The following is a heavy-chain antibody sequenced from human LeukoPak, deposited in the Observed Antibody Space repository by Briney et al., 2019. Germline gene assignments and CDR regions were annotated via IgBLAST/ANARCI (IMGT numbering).Heavy chain of an antibody. J-gene: IGHJ4*02. CDR1: GFTFSNYD. D-gene: IGHD1-26*01. CDR2: TSTDGSNK. Sequence: GGSLRLSCAASGFTFSNYDMHWVRQAPGEGLEWVAVTSTDGSNKYYADSVKGRFTISRDNSKNTLYLQMDSLRAEDTAVYYCAKGHVGALWGYFDSWGQGTLVTVSS. V-gene: IGHV3-30*18. CDR3: AKGHVGALWGYFDS.